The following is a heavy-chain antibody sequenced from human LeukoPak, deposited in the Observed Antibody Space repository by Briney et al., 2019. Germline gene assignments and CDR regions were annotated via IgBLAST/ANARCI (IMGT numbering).Heavy chain of an antibody. V-gene: IGHV3-23*01. J-gene: IGHJ4*02. Sequence: GGSLRLSCAASGFTFSSYAMSWVRQAPGKGLEWVSAISASGGSTYYAGSVKGRFTISRDNSKNTLYLQMNSLRAEDTAVYYCANIGYSGYDWDYWGQGTLVTVSS. CDR1: GFTFSSYA. CDR2: ISASGGST. D-gene: IGHD5-12*01. CDR3: ANIGYSGYDWDY.